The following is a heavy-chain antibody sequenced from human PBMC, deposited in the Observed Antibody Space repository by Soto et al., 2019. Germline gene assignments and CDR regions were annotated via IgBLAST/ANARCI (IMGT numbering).Heavy chain of an antibody. V-gene: IGHV4-34*01. J-gene: IGHJ5*02. CDR2: IHLSGRT. CDR1: GGSFSDHY. Sequence: QVQLQQWGAGLLKPSETLSLTCAVYGGSFSDHYWIWIRQPPGKGLEWIGEIHLSGRTNYNPSLKSRVTISLDTSKTQFSVKLSSVPAADTAVYYCTRTPTRGASAWFDPWGQGTLVSVSS. D-gene: IGHD1-26*01. CDR3: TRTPTRGASAWFDP.